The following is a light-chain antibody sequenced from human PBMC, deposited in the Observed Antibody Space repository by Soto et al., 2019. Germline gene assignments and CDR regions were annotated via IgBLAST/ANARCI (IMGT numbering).Light chain of an antibody. CDR2: DAS. Sequence: EIVLTQSPATLSLSPGERATLSCRASQSVSSYLAWYQQKPGQAPRLLIYDASNRATGIPARFSGSWSGTDFTLTISSLEAEVFASYYCQQRSNWPPGCTFGQGTKLEIK. J-gene: IGKJ2*02. V-gene: IGKV3-11*01. CDR3: QQRSNWPPGCT. CDR1: QSVSSY.